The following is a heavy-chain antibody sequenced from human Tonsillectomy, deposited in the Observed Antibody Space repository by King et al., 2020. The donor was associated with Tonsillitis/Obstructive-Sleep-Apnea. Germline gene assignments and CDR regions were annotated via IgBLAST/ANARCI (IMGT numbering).Heavy chain of an antibody. CDR1: GGSITTYY. Sequence: VQLQESGPGLVKPSETLSLTCTVSGGSITTYYWNWIRQPPGKGLEWIGFSYFTGSTNYNPSLKSRVTISVDTSKNQFSLKMSSVTAADTAVYYCAREPSDLSAFYIWGQGTMVTVS. V-gene: IGHV4-59*01. J-gene: IGHJ3*02. CDR3: AREPSDLSAFYI. CDR2: SYFTGST.